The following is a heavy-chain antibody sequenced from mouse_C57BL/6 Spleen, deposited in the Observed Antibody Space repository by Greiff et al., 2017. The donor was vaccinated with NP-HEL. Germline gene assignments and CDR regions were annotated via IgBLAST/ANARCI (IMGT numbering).Heavy chain of an antibody. CDR2: ILPGSGST. CDR1: GYTFTGYW. Sequence: QVQLQQSGAELMKPGASVKLSCKATGYTFTGYWIEWVKQRPGHGLEWIGEILPGSGSTNYNEKLKGKATFTADTSSNTAYMQLSSLTTEDSALYYCARDPYDYDAGYAMDYWGQGTSVTVSS. D-gene: IGHD2-4*01. CDR3: ARDPYDYDAGYAMDY. J-gene: IGHJ4*01. V-gene: IGHV1-9*01.